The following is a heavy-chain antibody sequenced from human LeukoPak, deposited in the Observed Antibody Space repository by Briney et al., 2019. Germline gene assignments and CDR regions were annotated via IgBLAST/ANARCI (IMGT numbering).Heavy chain of an antibody. CDR2: IYSDGST. CDR3: ARDSGFSDYAY. Sequence: GGSLRLSCVGSGFSVSSDYMSWVRQAPGRGLEGVSIIYSDGSTYYANSVKGRFSIYRDSSKNTLYLQMNNLRGDDTAIYYCARDSGFSDYAYWGQGTQVTVSS. D-gene: IGHD4-17*01. V-gene: IGHV3-66*01. J-gene: IGHJ4*02. CDR1: GFSVSSDY.